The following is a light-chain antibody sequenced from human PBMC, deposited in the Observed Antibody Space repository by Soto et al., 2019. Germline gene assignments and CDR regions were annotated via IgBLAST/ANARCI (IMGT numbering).Light chain of an antibody. V-gene: IGKV1-33*01. Sequence: DIQMTQSPSSLSASVGDRVTITCQASQDISKYLNWYQQKPAKAPKLLIYDASNLETGVPSRYSGSGSGTDFTFTISSLQPEDIATYYCQQYDNLPPLLTFGGGTKVEIK. CDR1: QDISKY. J-gene: IGKJ4*01. CDR2: DAS. CDR3: QQYDNLPPLLT.